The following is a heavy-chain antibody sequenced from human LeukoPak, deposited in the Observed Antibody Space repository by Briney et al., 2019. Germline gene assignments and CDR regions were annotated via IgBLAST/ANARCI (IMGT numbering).Heavy chain of an antibody. CDR3: ASGEYSYGSTSYYFDY. CDR1: GGTFSSYA. CDR2: IIPIFGTA. V-gene: IGHV1-69*05. J-gene: IGHJ4*02. D-gene: IGHD5-18*01. Sequence: ASVKVSCKASGGTFSSYAISWVRQAPGQGLEWMGRIIPIFGTANYAQKFQGRVTITTDESTSTAYMEPSSLRSEDTAVYYCASGEYSYGSTSYYFDYWGQGTLVTVSS.